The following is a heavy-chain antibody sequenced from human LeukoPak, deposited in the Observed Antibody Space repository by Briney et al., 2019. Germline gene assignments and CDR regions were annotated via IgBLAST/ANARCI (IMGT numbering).Heavy chain of an antibody. CDR1: GFTFSSYA. CDR3: ARGGSCYPTYFDY. J-gene: IGHJ4*02. D-gene: IGHD1-26*01. CDR2: ISYDGSNK. V-gene: IGHV3-30-3*01. Sequence: GGSLRLSCAASGFTFSSYAMRWVRQAPGKGLEWVAVISYDGSNKYYADSVKGRFTISRDNSKNPLYLQMNSLRAEDTAVYYCARGGSCYPTYFDYWGQGTLVTVSS.